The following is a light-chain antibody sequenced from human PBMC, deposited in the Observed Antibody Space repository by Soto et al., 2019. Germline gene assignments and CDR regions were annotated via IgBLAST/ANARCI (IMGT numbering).Light chain of an antibody. CDR3: QQYNTRST. J-gene: IGKJ1*01. CDR2: DAS. Sequence: DIHMTQSPSTLSASVGDMFTIACRASQSISRWLAWYQQKPVKAPKILIYDASSSESGVPSRFSGSASAKEFTITISTLQPDDFATHYCQQYNTRSTFGQGTKVDIK. CDR1: QSISRW. V-gene: IGKV1-5*01.